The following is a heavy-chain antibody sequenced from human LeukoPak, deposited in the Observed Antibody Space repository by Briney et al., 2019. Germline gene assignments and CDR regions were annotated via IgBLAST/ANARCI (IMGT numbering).Heavy chain of an antibody. CDR1: GFTFTTYS. Sequence: GGSLRLSCAASGFTFTTYSMNWVRQAPGKGLEWVSSISRSSTYVYYADSVKGRFTISRDNAKNSLYLQMNSLRAEDTAVYYCARPPTYNTYDSVFYYYYMDVWGKGTTVTVSS. D-gene: IGHD5-12*01. J-gene: IGHJ6*03. CDR2: ISRSSTYV. V-gene: IGHV3-21*01. CDR3: ARPPTYNTYDSVFYYYYMDV.